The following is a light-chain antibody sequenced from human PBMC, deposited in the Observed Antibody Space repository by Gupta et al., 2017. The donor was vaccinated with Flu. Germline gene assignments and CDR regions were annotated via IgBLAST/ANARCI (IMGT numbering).Light chain of an antibody. CDR3: RQYGTYPQT. Sequence: DIQMTQSPSSLSASGGDRVTLTCRAGQDIGDRLGWYQQKPGQAPKRLMSASSSRASGVPSRFSGSGSGTEFTLTIDSLQPEDSATYCCRQYGTYPQTLGQGTKVEV. V-gene: IGKV1-17*01. CDR1: QDIGDR. J-gene: IGKJ1*01. CDR2: ASS.